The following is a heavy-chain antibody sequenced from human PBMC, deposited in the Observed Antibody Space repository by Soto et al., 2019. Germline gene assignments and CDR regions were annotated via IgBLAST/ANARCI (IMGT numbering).Heavy chain of an antibody. J-gene: IGHJ6*02. CDR3: ARDPNPSYYDFWSGYRYYYYGMDV. D-gene: IGHD3-3*01. Sequence: GGSLRLSSAASGFTFSSYSMNWVRQAPGKGLEWVSSISSSSSYIYYADSVKGRFTISRDNAKNSLYLQMNSLRAEDTAVYYCARDPNPSYYDFWSGYRYYYYGMDVWGQGTTVTVSS. CDR2: ISSSSSYI. CDR1: GFTFSSYS. V-gene: IGHV3-21*01.